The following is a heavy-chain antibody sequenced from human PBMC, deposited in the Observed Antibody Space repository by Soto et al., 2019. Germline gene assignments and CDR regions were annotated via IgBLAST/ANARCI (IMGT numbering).Heavy chain of an antibody. D-gene: IGHD6-13*01. V-gene: IGHV2-5*02. CDR2: IYWDDDK. J-gene: IGHJ5*02. Sequence: QITLKESGPTLVKPTQTLTLTCTFSGFSLSTSGLGVGWIRQPPGKALEWLALIYWDDDKRYSPSLKSRLTTHKHHSQYQVVLTMTNMDPVETATYYCAHSRPQQRVRTNWFDPWGQGTLVTVSS. CDR1: GFSLSTSGLG. CDR3: AHSRPQQRVRTNWFDP.